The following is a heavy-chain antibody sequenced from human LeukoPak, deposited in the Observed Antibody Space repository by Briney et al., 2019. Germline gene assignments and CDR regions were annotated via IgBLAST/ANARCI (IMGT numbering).Heavy chain of an antibody. CDR1: GETFSGFY. J-gene: IGHJ3*02. CDR3: AGSHLGGVLSAFDI. D-gene: IGHD3-16*01. Sequence: KSSETLSLTCAVYGETFSGFYWSWIRQPPGKGLEWIGSIYHSGSTYYNPSLKSRVTISVDTSKNQFSLKLSSVTAADTAVYYCAGSHLGGVLSAFDIWGQGAMVTVSS. V-gene: IGHV4-34*08. CDR2: IYHSGST.